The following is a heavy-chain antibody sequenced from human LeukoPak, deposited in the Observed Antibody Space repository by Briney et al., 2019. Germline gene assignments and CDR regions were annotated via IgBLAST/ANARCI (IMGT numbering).Heavy chain of an antibody. CDR3: TRDFDFSSAI. Sequence: GGSLRLSCAASGFTFSSYWMHWVRQAPGKGLVWVSRISPDGSTTSHADSVKGRFTTSRDNAKNTLFLQMNSLRAEDTAVYYCTRDFDFSSAIWGQGTLVTVSS. CDR1: GFTFSSYW. D-gene: IGHD3-3*01. J-gene: IGHJ4*02. CDR2: ISPDGSTT. V-gene: IGHV3-74*01.